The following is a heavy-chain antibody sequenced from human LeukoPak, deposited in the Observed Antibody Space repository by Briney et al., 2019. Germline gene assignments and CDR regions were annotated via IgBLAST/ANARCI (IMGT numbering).Heavy chain of an antibody. CDR2: IIPIFGTA. D-gene: IGHD2-15*01. CDR1: GGTFSSYA. CDR3: ARGSYCSGGSCYSDDFDY. J-gene: IGHJ4*02. V-gene: IGHV1-69*13. Sequence: SVKVSCKASGGTFSSYAISWVRQAPGQGLEWMGGIIPIFGTANYAQKFQGRVTITADESTSTAYMELSSLRSEDTAVYYCARGSYCSGGSCYSDDFDYWGQGTLVTVSS.